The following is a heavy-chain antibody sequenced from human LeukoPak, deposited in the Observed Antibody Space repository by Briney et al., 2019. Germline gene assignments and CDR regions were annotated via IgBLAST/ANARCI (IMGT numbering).Heavy chain of an antibody. V-gene: IGHV1-69*13. D-gene: IGHD1-1*01. Sequence: SVKVSYKASGYTFTSYGISWVRQAPGQGLEWMGGIIPIFGTANYAQKFQGRVTITADESTSTAYMELSSLRSEDTAVYYCASCWTGTTNYYYYYMDVWGKGTTVTVSS. CDR3: ASCWTGTTNYYYYYMDV. CDR2: IIPIFGTA. CDR1: GYTFTSYG. J-gene: IGHJ6*03.